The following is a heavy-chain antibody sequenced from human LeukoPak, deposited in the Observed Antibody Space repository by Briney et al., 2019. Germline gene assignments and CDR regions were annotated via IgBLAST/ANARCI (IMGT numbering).Heavy chain of an antibody. V-gene: IGHV3-23*01. J-gene: IGHJ4*02. Sequence: PGGSLRLSCAASAFTFSPYTMNWVRQAPGKGLEWVSGISGSGGITYYADSVKGRFTISRDNSKNTMFLEMISLTADDTAVYYCAKDNGWLWYEDWSQGIRVTVSS. CDR1: AFTFSPYT. CDR3: AKDNGWLWYED. CDR2: ISGSGGIT. D-gene: IGHD5-18*01.